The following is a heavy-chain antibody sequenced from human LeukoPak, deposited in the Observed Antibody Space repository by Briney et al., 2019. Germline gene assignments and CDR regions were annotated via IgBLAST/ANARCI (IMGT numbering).Heavy chain of an antibody. CDR1: GFALSSYAM. V-gene: IGHV4-28*02. CDR3: VRKIDSRSYYPD. D-gene: IGHD3-10*01. Sequence: LRLSCAASGFALSSYAMGWIRQPPGKGLEWIGYIYYTGSIYYSPSLKSRVTMSVDTSKNQFSLKLSSVTAMDTAVYYCVRKIDSRSYYPDWGQGTLVTVSS. CDR2: IYYTGSI. J-gene: IGHJ4*02.